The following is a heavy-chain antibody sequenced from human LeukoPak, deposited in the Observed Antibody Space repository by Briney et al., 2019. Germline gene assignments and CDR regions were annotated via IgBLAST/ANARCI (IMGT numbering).Heavy chain of an antibody. D-gene: IGHD3-22*01. Sequence: KPSETLSLTCTVSGGSISSYYWSWIRQPPGKGLEWIGYIYYSGSTNYNPSLKSRVTISVDTSKNQFSLKLSSVTAADTAVYYCARRGYIDWYFDLWGRGTLVTVSS. V-gene: IGHV4-59*08. J-gene: IGHJ2*01. CDR1: GGSISSYY. CDR3: ARRGYIDWYFDL. CDR2: IYYSGST.